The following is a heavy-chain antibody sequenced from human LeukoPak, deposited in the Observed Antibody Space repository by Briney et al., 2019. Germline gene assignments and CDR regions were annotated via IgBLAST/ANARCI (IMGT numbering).Heavy chain of an antibody. J-gene: IGHJ4*02. CDR3: ARSHSSGYYYRY. D-gene: IGHD3-22*01. CDR2: ISYDGSNK. CDR1: GFTFSSYA. Sequence: GGSLRLSCAASGFTFSSYAMHWVRQAPGKGLEWVAVISYDGSNKYYADSVKGRFTISRDNSKNTLYLQMNSLRADDTAVYYCARSHSSGYYYRYWGQGTLVTVSS. V-gene: IGHV3-30*04.